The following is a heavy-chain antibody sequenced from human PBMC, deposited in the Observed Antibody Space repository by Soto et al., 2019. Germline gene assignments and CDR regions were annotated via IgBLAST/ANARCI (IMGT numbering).Heavy chain of an antibody. D-gene: IGHD6-13*01. J-gene: IGHJ6*01. Sequence: QVQLVQSGAEVKKAGSSVKVSCKVSGGTFSSYFINWVRQAPGQGLEWVGGIIPVFGTASYAEKFQGRVTITADEFTSTAYLELSSLRPDDTAVYYCARETPSAAAAYYYYGLDVW. CDR2: IIPVFGTA. V-gene: IGHV1-69*01. CDR1: GGTFSSYF. CDR3: ARETPSAAAAYYYYGLDV.